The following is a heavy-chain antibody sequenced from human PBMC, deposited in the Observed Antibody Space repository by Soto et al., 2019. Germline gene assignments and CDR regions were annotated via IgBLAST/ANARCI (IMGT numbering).Heavy chain of an antibody. V-gene: IGHV1-46*01. CDR1: GYTFINYY. J-gene: IGHJ4*02. CDR3: VRVRVVIAAGPGAIFDY. D-gene: IGHD6-13*01. CDR2: INPSGGSA. Sequence: ASVKVSCKASGYTFINYYIHWVRQAPGQGLEWMGIINPSGGSANYAQKFQGRVTMTRDTSTSTVYMELSSLRSDDTAVYYCVRVRVVIAAGPGAIFDYWGQGTLVTVSS.